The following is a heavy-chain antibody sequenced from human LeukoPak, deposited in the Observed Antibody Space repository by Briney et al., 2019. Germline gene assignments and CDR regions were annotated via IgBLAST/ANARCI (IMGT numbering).Heavy chain of an antibody. J-gene: IGHJ6*02. Sequence: ASVKVSCKASGYTFTSYAMHWVRQAPGQRLEWMGWINAGNGNTKYSQKFQGRVTITRDTSASTAYMELSSLRSEDTAVYCCARGGMTTVPYYYYYGMDVWGQGTTVTVSS. CDR2: INAGNGNT. CDR3: ARGGMTTVPYYYYYGMDV. D-gene: IGHD4-17*01. CDR1: GYTFTSYA. V-gene: IGHV1-3*01.